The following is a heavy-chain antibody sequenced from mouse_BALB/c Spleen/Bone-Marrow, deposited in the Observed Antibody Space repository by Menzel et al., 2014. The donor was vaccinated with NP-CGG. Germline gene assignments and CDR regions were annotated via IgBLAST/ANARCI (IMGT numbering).Heavy chain of an antibody. CDR3: ATDSSGYLDY. V-gene: IGHV14-3*02. CDR1: GFNIKDTY. Sequence: VQLQQSGAELVKPGASVKLSCTASGFNIKDTYMHWVKQRPEQGLEWIGRIDPANGNTKYDPKFQGKATITADTSSNTVYLRLSSLTAEDTAVYYCATDSSGYLDYWGQGTTLTVSS. D-gene: IGHD3-2*01. J-gene: IGHJ2*01. CDR2: IDPANGNT.